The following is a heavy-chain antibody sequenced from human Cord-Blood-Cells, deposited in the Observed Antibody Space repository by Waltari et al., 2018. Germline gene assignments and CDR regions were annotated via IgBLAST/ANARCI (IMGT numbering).Heavy chain of an antibody. V-gene: IGHV1-69*01. Sequence: QVQLVQSGAEVKKPGSSVKVSCKASGGTFSSYAISWVRQAPGQGLEWMGGVVPIVGTTNSAQKFQGRVTITADEATSTAYMELSSLRAEDTAVYYCARGGYSGYDYYYYGMDVWGQGTTVTVSS. CDR3: ARGGYSGYDYYYYGMDV. CDR1: GGTFSSYA. J-gene: IGHJ6*02. D-gene: IGHD5-12*01. CDR2: VVPIVGTT.